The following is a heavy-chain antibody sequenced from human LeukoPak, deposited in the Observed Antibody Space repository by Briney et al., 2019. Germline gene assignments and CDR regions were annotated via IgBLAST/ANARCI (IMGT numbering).Heavy chain of an antibody. D-gene: IGHD3-22*01. CDR3: ARLIDYYDSSGYYQDY. J-gene: IGHJ4*02. Sequence: PSQTLSLTCIVSGGPISSGSYYWSWIRQPAGKGLEWIVRIYTSGSTNYNPSLKSRVTISVDTSKNQFSLKLSSVTAADTAVYYCARLIDYYDSSGYYQDYWGQGTPVTVSS. CDR2: IYTSGST. V-gene: IGHV4-61*02. CDR1: GGPISSGSYY.